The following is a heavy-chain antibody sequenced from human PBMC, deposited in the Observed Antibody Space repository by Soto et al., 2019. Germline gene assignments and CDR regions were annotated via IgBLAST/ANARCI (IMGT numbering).Heavy chain of an antibody. D-gene: IGHD7-27*01. CDR2: IDHSGSA. Sequence: QVQLQESGPGLVKPSQTLSLTCTVSAGSIRSGDYYWTWIRQPPGKGLEWIGYIDHSGSAYYNPSLKSRATISIDTSNNQFSLKMTSVTAADTAVYYCAGELGPFYFDQWGQGTLVTVSS. CDR1: AGSIRSGDYY. CDR3: AGELGPFYFDQ. V-gene: IGHV4-30-4*01. J-gene: IGHJ4*02.